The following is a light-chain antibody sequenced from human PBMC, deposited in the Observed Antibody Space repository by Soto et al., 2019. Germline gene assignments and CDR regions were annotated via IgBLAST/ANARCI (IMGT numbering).Light chain of an antibody. J-gene: IGLJ2*01. CDR3: QSYDSSHVV. CDR2: GNS. CDR1: SSNIGAGYD. V-gene: IGLV1-40*01. Sequence: QAVVTQPPSVSGAPGQRVTISCTGSSSNIGAGYDVHWYQQLPGTAPKLLIYGNSNRPSGVPDRFSGSKSGTSASLAITGLQAEDEADYYCQSYDSSHVVFGAGTKVTVL.